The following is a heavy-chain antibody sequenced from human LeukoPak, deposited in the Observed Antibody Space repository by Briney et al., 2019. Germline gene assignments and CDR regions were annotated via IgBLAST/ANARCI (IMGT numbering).Heavy chain of an antibody. CDR1: GGSISSYY. V-gene: IGHV4-59*01. D-gene: IGHD3-10*01. CDR3: ARDLSD. J-gene: IGHJ4*02. Sequence: SETLSLTCTVSGGSISSYYWSWIRQPPGKGLEWIGYIYYSGSTNYNPSLMSRVTISVDTSKNQFSLKLSSVTAADTAVYYCARDLSDWGQGTLVTVSS. CDR2: IYYSGST.